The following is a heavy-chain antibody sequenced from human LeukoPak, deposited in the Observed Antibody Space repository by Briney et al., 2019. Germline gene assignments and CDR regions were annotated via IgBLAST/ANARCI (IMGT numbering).Heavy chain of an antibody. Sequence: GESLKISCQDSENNFTKYWIGWVRQMPGKGLELMGIIYPGDSDTRYSPSFQGQVTISADKSLSTAYLQWSTLKASDTAMYYCARHFVVLAANYYYGMDVWGQGTTVTVSS. D-gene: IGHD2-15*01. V-gene: IGHV5-51*01. CDR3: ARHFVVLAANYYYGMDV. J-gene: IGHJ6*02. CDR2: IYPGDSDT. CDR1: ENNFTKYW.